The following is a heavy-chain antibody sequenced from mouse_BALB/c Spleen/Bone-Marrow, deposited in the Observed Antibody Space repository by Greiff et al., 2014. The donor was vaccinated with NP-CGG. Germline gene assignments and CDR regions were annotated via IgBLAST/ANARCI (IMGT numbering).Heavy chain of an antibody. CDR2: IDPANGNT. CDR3: AAYYYGSSQFAY. D-gene: IGHD1-1*01. Sequence: EVQLQQSGAELVKPGASVKLSRTASGFNIKDTYMHWVKQRPKQGLEWIGRIDPANGNTKYDPKFQGKATITADTSSNTAYLQLSSLTSEDTAVYYCAAYYYGSSQFAYWGQGTLVTVSA. J-gene: IGHJ3*01. V-gene: IGHV14-3*02. CDR1: GFNIKDTY.